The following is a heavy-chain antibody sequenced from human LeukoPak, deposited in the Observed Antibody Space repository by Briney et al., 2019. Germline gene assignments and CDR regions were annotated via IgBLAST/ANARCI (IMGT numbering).Heavy chain of an antibody. V-gene: IGHV1-2*02. CDR2: INPNSGDT. D-gene: IGHD6-13*01. CDR3: ARDGYSSSWDV. J-gene: IGHJ6*04. Sequence: ASVKVSCKASGYTFTSYYMHWVRQAPGQGPEWMGWINPNSGDTNYAQKFQGRVTMTRDTSISTAYMELSRLRSDDTAVYYCARDGYSSSWDVWGKGTTVTVSS. CDR1: GYTFTSYY.